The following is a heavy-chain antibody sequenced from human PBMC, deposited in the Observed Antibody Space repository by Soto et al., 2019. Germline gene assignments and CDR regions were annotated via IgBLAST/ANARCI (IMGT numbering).Heavy chain of an antibody. J-gene: IGHJ4*02. Sequence: GGSLRLSCAASGFTFSSYAMSWVRQAPGKGLEWVSAISGSGGSTYYADSVKGRFTISRDNSKNTLYLQMNSLRAEDTAVYYCAKDPSPIAVAGTAGFDYWGQGTLVTVSS. CDR1: GFTFSSYA. D-gene: IGHD6-19*01. CDR3: AKDPSPIAVAGTAGFDY. CDR2: ISGSGGST. V-gene: IGHV3-23*01.